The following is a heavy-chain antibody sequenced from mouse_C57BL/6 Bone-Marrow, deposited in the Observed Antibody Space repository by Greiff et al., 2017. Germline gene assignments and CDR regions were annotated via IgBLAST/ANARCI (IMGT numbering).Heavy chain of an antibody. V-gene: IGHV1-59*01. J-gene: IGHJ1*03. CDR2: IDPSDSYT. D-gene: IGHD4-1*01. CDR1: GYTFTSYW. CDR3: ARGNWDGYFDV. Sequence: QVQLQQPGAELVRPGTSVKLSCKASGYTFTSYWMHWVKQRPGQGLEWIGVIDPSDSYTNYNQKFTGKATLTVDTSSSTAYMQLSSLTSEDSAVYYCARGNWDGYFDVWGTGTTVTVSS.